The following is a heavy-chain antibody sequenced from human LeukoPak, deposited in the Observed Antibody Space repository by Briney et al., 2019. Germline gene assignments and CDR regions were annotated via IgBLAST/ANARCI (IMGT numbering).Heavy chain of an antibody. Sequence: PSQTLSLTCTVSGGSISSGGYYWSWIRQHPGKGLEWIGYIYYRGSTYYNPSLKSRVTISVDTSKNQFSLKLSSVTAADTAVYYCARDRVVAATYWYFDLWGRGTLVTVSS. CDR2: IYYRGST. V-gene: IGHV4-31*03. D-gene: IGHD2-15*01. J-gene: IGHJ2*01. CDR3: ARDRVVAATYWYFDL. CDR1: GGSISSGGYY.